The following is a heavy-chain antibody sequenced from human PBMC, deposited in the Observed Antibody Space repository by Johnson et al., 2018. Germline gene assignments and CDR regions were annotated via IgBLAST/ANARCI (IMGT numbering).Heavy chain of an antibody. CDR3: ARGNFHAFDI. V-gene: IGHV3-74*01. J-gene: IGHJ3*02. CDR1: GFSLPNFW. Sequence: VQLQESGGGSVQPGGSLRLSCAASGFSLPNFWMHWVRQVPGKGLVWVSFIDTDATTTTYADSVKGRFTISRDNAKNTVYLQMNKLGVEDTALYYCARGNFHAFDIWCQGTIVTVAS. D-gene: IGHD3-3*01. CDR2: IDTDATTT.